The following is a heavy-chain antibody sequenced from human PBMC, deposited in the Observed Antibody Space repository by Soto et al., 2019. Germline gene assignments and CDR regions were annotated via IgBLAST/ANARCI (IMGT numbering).Heavy chain of an antibody. CDR2: IYYSGST. D-gene: IGHD2-15*01. CDR1: GGSINSGDYY. Sequence: QVQLQESGPGLVKPSQTLSLTCTVSGGSINSGDYYWNWIRQPPGKGLEWIGYIYYSGSTSSNPSLKSRVTISVDTSKNQFSLKLSSVTAADTAVYYCASWAVANLGVEDWGQGTLVTVSS. CDR3: ASWAVANLGVED. V-gene: IGHV4-30-4*01. J-gene: IGHJ4*02.